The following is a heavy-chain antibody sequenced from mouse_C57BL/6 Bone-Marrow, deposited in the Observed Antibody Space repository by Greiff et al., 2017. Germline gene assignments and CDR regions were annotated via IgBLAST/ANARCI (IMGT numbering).Heavy chain of an antibody. CDR2: IHPYNDDT. D-gene: IGHD2-4*01. CDR3: AREGLRRGFAY. J-gene: IGHJ3*01. Sequence: QVQLQQSGAELVKPGASVKMSCKASGYTFTTYPIAWMKQNHGKSLEWIGNIHPYNDDTKYNEKFKGKATLTVEKSSSTVYMELSRLTSDVSSVDNCAREGLRRGFAYWGQGTLVTVSA. CDR1: GYTFTTYP. V-gene: IGHV1-47*01.